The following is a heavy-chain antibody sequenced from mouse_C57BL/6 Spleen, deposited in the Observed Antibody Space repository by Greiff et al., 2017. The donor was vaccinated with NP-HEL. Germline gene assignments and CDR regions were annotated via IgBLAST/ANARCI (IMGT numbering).Heavy chain of an antibody. D-gene: IGHD1-1*01. CDR3: ARDGTTVVGYFDV. J-gene: IGHJ1*03. CDR1: GYTFTSYW. V-gene: IGHV1-69*01. Sequence: VQLQQPGAELVMPGASVKLSCKASGYTFTSYWMHWVKQRPGQGLEWIGEIDPADGYTNYNQKFKGKSTLTVDKSSSTAYMQLSSLTSEDSAVYYCARDGTTVVGYFDVWGTGTTVTVSS. CDR2: IDPADGYT.